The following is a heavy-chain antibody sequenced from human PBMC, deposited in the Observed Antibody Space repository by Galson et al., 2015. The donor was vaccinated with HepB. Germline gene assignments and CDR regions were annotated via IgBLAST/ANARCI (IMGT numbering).Heavy chain of an antibody. CDR1: GFTFSSYG. CDR2: IWYDGSNK. J-gene: IGHJ1*01. Sequence: SLRLSCAASGFTFSSYGMHWVRQAPGKGLEWVAVIWYDGSNKYYADSVKGRFTISRDNSKNTLYLQMNSLRAEDTAVYYCARGGSGSYVYFQHWGQGTLVTVSS. D-gene: IGHD3-10*01. CDR3: ARGGSGSYVYFQH. V-gene: IGHV3-33*01.